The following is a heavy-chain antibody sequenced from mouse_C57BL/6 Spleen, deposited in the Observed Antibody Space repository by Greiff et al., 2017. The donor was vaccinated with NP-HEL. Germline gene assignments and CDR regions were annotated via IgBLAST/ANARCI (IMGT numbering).Heavy chain of an antibody. CDR3: ARGLRRFYAMDY. D-gene: IGHD2-4*01. Sequence: QVQLQQPGAELVMPGASVKLSCKASGYTFTSYWMHWVKQRPGQGLEWIGEIDPSDSYTNYNQKFKGKSTLTVDKSSSTAYMQLSSLTSEDSAVFYRARGLRRFYAMDYWGQGTSVTVSS. CDR2: IDPSDSYT. V-gene: IGHV1-69*01. CDR1: GYTFTSYW. J-gene: IGHJ4*01.